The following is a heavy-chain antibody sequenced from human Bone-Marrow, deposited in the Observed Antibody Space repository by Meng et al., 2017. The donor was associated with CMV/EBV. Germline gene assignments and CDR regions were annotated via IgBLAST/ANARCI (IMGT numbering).Heavy chain of an antibody. CDR1: VVTFSSYA. Sequence: GESLKISCAASVVTFSSYAMSWVRQAPGKGLEWVSVIYIGSTIITYADSVKGRFTISRDDSKNTLYLQMSSLTAEDTAVYYCAKSFFGSGNYYNCPGYFDYWGQGTLVTVSS. CDR2: IYIGSTII. D-gene: IGHD3-10*01. J-gene: IGHJ4*03. CDR3: AKSFFGSGNYYNCPGYFDY. V-gene: IGHV3-23*03.